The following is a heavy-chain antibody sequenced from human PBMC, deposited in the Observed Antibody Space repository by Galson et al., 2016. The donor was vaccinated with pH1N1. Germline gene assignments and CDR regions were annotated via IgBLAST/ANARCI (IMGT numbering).Heavy chain of an antibody. CDR1: GFSLSSFW. CDR3: ARSIGNIGAH. CDR2: INEDGSKI. J-gene: IGHJ4*02. D-gene: IGHD5-12*01. Sequence: SLRLSCAASGFSLSSFWMTWVRQAPEKGLEWVANINEDGSKIYYVDSVKGRFTISRDNAKSSLYLQMNSLRAEDTAVYYCARSIGNIGAHWGQGTLVTVSS. V-gene: IGHV3-7*01.